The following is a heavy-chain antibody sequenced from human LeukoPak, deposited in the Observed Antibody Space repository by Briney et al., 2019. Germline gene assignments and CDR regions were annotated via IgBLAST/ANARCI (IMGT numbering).Heavy chain of an antibody. CDR2: ISYDGSNK. Sequence: PGRSLRLSCAASGFTFSSYGMHWVRQAPGKGLEWVAVISYDGSNKYYADSVKGRFTISRDNSKNTLYLQMNSLRAEDTAVYYCAKSSIEYYFWSGLDYWGQGTLVTVSS. CDR1: GFTFSSYG. D-gene: IGHD3-3*01. J-gene: IGHJ4*02. V-gene: IGHV3-30*18. CDR3: AKSSIEYYFWSGLDY.